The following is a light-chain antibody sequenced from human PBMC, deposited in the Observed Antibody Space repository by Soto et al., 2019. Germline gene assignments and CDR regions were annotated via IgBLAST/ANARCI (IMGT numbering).Light chain of an antibody. CDR2: GAS. V-gene: IGKV3-15*01. CDR1: QSVSSN. Sequence: EIVLTQSPATLSVSPRERATLSCRASQSVSSNLAWYQQKPGQAPRLLIYGASTRATGIPARFSGSGSGTEFTLTISSLQSEDFALYYCHQYNSWPPGTFGQGTKVDIK. J-gene: IGKJ2*01. CDR3: HQYNSWPPGT.